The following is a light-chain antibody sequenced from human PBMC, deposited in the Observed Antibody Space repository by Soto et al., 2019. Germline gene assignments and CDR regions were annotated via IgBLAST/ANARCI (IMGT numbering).Light chain of an antibody. CDR2: GAS. J-gene: IGKJ1*01. CDR1: QSVSSY. Sequence: EIVLTQSPATLSLSPGERATLSCRASQSVSSYFAWYQQKPGQAPRLLIYGASNRATGIPARFSGSGSGTDFTLTISSLEPEDFAVYYCQQRSNWPLTFGKGTKV. V-gene: IGKV3-11*01. CDR3: QQRSNWPLT.